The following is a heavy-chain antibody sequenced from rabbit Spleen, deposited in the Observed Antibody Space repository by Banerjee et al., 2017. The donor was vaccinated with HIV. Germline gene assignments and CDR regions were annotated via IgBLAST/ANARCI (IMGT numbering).Heavy chain of an antibody. D-gene: IGHD1-1*01. Sequence: QERLVESGGGLVQPEGSLTLTCTASGFSFSNKAVMCWVRQAPGKGLEWIACINAVTGKAVYASWAKGRFTFSKTSSTTVTLQMTGLTAADTATYFCARDLDDVICWNFGWWGPGTLVTVS. V-gene: IGHV1S45*01. CDR2: INAVTGKA. J-gene: IGHJ4*01. CDR3: ARDLDDVICWNFGW. CDR1: GFSFSNKAV.